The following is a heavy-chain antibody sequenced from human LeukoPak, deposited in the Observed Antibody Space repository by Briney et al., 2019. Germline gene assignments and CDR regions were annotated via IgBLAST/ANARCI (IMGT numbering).Heavy chain of an antibody. CDR2: ISAYNGNT. Sequence: GASVKVSCKASGYTFTSYGISWVRQAPGQGLEWMGWISAYNGNTNYAQKLQGRVTMTTDTSASTAYMELSSLRSEDTAVYYCARRSVQATVTTDFDYWGQGTLVTVSS. J-gene: IGHJ4*02. V-gene: IGHV1-18*01. CDR1: GYTFTSYG. D-gene: IGHD4-11*01. CDR3: ARRSVQATVTTDFDY.